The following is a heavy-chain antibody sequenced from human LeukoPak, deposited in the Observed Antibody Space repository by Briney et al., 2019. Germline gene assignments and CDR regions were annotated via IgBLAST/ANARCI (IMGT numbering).Heavy chain of an antibody. CDR2: IYYSGST. CDR3: AGTYGSGSSHPYYFDY. D-gene: IGHD3-10*01. V-gene: IGHV4-59*01. Sequence: SETLPLTCTVSGGSISSYYWSWIRQPPGKGLEWIGYIYYSGSTNYNPSLKSRVTISVDTSKNQFSLKLSSVTAADTAVYYCAGTYGSGSSHPYYFDYWGQGTLVTVSS. J-gene: IGHJ4*02. CDR1: GGSISSYY.